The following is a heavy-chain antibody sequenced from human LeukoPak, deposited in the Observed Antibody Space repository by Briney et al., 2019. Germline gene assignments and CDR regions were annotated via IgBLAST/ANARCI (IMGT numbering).Heavy chain of an antibody. V-gene: IGHV3-7*02. J-gene: IGHJ4*02. CDR2: MNQDGSEK. CDR1: GFTFSSYD. Sequence: GGSLRLACAASGFTFSSYDMHWVRQATGKGLEWVANMNQDGSEKYYVDSGKGRFSISRDNAKKSLYVQRNSLIAEDPAVYYCARVPWSSVTIFAYWGQGTLVTVSS. D-gene: IGHD3-10*01. CDR3: ARVPWSSVTIFAY.